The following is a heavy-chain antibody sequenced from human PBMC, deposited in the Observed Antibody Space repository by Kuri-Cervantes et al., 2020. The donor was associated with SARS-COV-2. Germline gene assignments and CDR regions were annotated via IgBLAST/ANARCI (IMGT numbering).Heavy chain of an antibody. CDR3: AKKGDYSNYAERPHYYYYYMDV. CDR1: GFTFSSYE. J-gene: IGHJ6*03. D-gene: IGHD4-11*01. Sequence: GESLKISCAASGFTFSSYEMNWVRQAPGKGLEWVSYISSSGSTIYYADSVKGRFTISRDDSKNTLYLQMNSLRAEDTAAYYCAKKGDYSNYAERPHYYYYYMDVWGKGTTVTVSS. CDR2: ISSSGSTI. V-gene: IGHV3-48*03.